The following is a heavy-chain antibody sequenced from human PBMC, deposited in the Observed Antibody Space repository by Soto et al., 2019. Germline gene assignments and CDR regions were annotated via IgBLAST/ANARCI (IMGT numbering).Heavy chain of an antibody. V-gene: IGHV1-46*01. D-gene: IGHD3-22*01. J-gene: IGHJ5*02. CDR3: ARDRFYDSSGYYAFDP. CDR1: GYTFTSYY. Sequence: ASVKVSCKASGYTFTSYYMHWLRQAPGQGLEWMGIINPSGGSTSYAQKFQGRVTMTRDTSTSTVYMELSSLRSEDTAVYYCARDRFYDSSGYYAFDPWGQGTLVTVSS. CDR2: INPSGGST.